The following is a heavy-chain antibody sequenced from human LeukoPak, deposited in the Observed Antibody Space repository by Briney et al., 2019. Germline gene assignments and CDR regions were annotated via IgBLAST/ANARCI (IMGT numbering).Heavy chain of an antibody. J-gene: IGHJ4*02. V-gene: IGHV3-15*07. CDR3: ARDYDYGGFDY. Sequence: GGSLRLSCAASGFTFSNAWMNWVRQAPGKGLEWVGRIKSKTDGGTTDYAAPVKGRFTISRDDSKNTLYLQMNSLRAEDTAVYYCARDYDYGGFDYWGQGTLVTVSS. D-gene: IGHD4-23*01. CDR1: GFTFSNAW. CDR2: IKSKTDGGTT.